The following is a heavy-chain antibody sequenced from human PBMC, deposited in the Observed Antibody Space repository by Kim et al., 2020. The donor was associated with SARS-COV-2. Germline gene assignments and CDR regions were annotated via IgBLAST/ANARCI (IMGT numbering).Heavy chain of an antibody. J-gene: IGHJ6*01. Sequence: SETLSLTCAVHGGSFSGSYWTWIRQPPGKGLEWMGETNHGGSPNYTPPLKSRVPLSLAPSKTHFSLPLTSLPAAATAVYYFAGVGAGASVCSRVWTGMD. CDR3: AGVGAGASVCSRVWTGMD. CDR2: TNHGGSP. V-gene: IGHV4-34*01. D-gene: IGHD3-16*01. CDR1: GGSFSGSY.